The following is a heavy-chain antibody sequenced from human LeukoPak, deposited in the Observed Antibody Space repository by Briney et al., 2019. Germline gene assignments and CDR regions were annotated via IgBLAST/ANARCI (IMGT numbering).Heavy chain of an antibody. CDR1: GGSISSGSYY. Sequence: PSQTLSLTCTVSGGSISSGSYYWSWIRQPAGKGLERIGRIYTSGSTNYNPSLKSRATISVDTSKNQFSLKLSSVTAADTAVYYCARDRHKLVDIVAGILDYWGQGTLVTVSS. J-gene: IGHJ4*02. V-gene: IGHV4-61*02. CDR3: ARDRHKLVDIVAGILDY. CDR2: IYTSGST. D-gene: IGHD5-12*01.